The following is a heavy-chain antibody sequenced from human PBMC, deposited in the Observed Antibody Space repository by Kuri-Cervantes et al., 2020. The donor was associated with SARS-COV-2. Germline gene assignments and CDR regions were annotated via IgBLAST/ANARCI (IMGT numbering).Heavy chain of an antibody. D-gene: IGHD2-21*02. CDR3: YTLIGVSATAYDDY. CDR2: ISYDGTNK. CDR1: GFTFSSYA. Sequence: GESLKISCAASGFTFSSYAMHWVRQAPGKGLEWVALISYDGTNKFYADSVKGRFTISRDNSRNTLYLQMNSLRAEDTALYYCYTLIGVSATAYDDYWGQGTLVTVSS. J-gene: IGHJ4*02. V-gene: IGHV3-30-3*01.